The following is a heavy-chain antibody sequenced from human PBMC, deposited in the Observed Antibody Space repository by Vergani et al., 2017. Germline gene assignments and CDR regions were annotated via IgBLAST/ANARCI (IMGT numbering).Heavy chain of an antibody. J-gene: IGHJ4*02. CDR1: GGSFSGYY. Sequence: QVQLQQWGAGLLKPSETLSLTCAVYGGSFSGYYWSWIRQPPGKGLEWIGEINHSGSTNYNPSLKSRVTISVDTSKNQFSLKLSSVTAADTAVYYCARGGRYYDSSSAVFFDYWGQGTLVTVSS. CDR2: INHSGST. CDR3: ARGGRYYDSSSAVFFDY. D-gene: IGHD3-22*01. V-gene: IGHV4-34*01.